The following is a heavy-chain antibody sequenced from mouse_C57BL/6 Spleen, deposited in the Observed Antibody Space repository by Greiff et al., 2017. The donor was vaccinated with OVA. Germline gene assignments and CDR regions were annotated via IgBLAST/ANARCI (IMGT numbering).Heavy chain of an antibody. CDR1: GFTFSDYV. D-gene: IGHD1-1*01. CDR2: ISSGSSTI. Sequence: EVKVEESGGGLVKPGGSLKLSCAASGFTFSDYVMHWVRQAPEKGLEWVAYISSGSSTIYYADTVKGRFTISRDNAKNTLFLQMTSLRSEDTAMYYCASRTTVDWYFDVWGTGTTVTVSS. V-gene: IGHV5-17*01. J-gene: IGHJ1*03. CDR3: ASRTTVDWYFDV.